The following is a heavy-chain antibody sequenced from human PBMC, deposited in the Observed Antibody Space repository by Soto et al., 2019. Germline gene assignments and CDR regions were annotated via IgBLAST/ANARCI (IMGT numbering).Heavy chain of an antibody. CDR2: LSYDGNNK. D-gene: IGHD5-12*01. Sequence: GGSLRLSCAASGFTFSAYGMHWVRQAPGKGLEWVAVLSYDGNNKNYADSMKGRFTISRDNSKNTLYLQMNSLRAEDTAVYYLAKEGGGMATNFDSWGGGPLVTVSS. J-gene: IGHJ4*02. CDR1: GFTFSAYG. V-gene: IGHV3-30*18. CDR3: AKEGGGMATNFDS.